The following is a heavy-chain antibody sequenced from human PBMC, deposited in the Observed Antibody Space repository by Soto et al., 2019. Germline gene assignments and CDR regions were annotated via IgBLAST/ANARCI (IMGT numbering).Heavy chain of an antibody. Sequence: GPTLVNPTQTLTLTCTFCGVSLSATGMGVGWIRQPPGKALEWLAISDWDDDKRYRPSLRSRLTMATGTFRHHVVLTMTNVEPVDTATHYCHQSLGGEPFRAGHCYFFDYWGQGTLLTVST. CDR1: GVSLSATGMG. CDR3: HQSLGGEPFRAGHCYFFDY. V-gene: IGHV2-5*02. CDR2: SDWDDDK. D-gene: IGHD2-21*02. J-gene: IGHJ4*02.